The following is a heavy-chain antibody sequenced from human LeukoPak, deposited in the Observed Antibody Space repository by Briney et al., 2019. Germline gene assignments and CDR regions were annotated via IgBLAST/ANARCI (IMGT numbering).Heavy chain of an antibody. D-gene: IGHD1-7*01. J-gene: IGHJ4*02. Sequence: TGGSLRLSCAASGFTFGSCGMHWVRQAPGKGLEWVAFIPYDGSDKYYADSVKGRFTISRDNSKNTLYLQTNSLRVDDTAVYYCAKDRSPSNWNYYFDSWGQGTLVTVSS. CDR2: IPYDGSDK. CDR1: GFTFGSCG. V-gene: IGHV3-30*02. CDR3: AKDRSPSNWNYYFDS.